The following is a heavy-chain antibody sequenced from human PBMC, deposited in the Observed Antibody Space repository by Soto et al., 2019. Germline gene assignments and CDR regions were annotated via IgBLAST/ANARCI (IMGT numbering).Heavy chain of an antibody. CDR1: GDSISASS. D-gene: IGHD6-19*01. Sequence: SETLSLTCTVSGDSISASSWSWVRQPPGKGLEWIGNIHYNGNTKYNPSLKSRVTMSVDTSKNQFSLKLISVTAADTAVYYCARDRGRSSSGSTRFFDYWGQGTPVTVSS. V-gene: IGHV4-59*01. J-gene: IGHJ4*02. CDR3: ARDRGRSSSGSTRFFDY. CDR2: IHYNGNT.